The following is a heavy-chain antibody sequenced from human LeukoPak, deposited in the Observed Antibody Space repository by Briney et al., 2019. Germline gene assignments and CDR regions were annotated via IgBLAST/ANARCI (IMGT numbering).Heavy chain of an antibody. J-gene: IGHJ1*01. CDR3: ARGGGRHCSGGSCYSAVRIYFQH. Sequence: ASVKVSCKASGYTFTGYYMHWVRQAPGQGLEWMGWISPNSGGTNYAQKFQGRVTMTRDTSISTAYMELSRLRSDDTAVYYCARGGGRHCSGGSCYSAVRIYFQHWGQGTLVTVSS. V-gene: IGHV1-2*02. D-gene: IGHD2-15*01. CDR1: GYTFTGYY. CDR2: ISPNSGGT.